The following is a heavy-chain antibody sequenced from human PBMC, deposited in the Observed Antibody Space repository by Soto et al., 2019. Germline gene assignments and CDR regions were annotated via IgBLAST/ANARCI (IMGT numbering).Heavy chain of an antibody. D-gene: IGHD3-10*01. Sequence: GGSLRLSCAASGFIFSTYLMRWVRQAPGKGLEWVAVTSYDGNTQNRYYADSVKGRFTISRDNSKNTVYLQMNSLGTEDTALYYFVGEGRVNTPHDAFYIWGQGTMVTVSS. J-gene: IGHJ3*02. CDR1: GFIFSTYL. CDR2: TSYDGNTQNR. CDR3: VGEGRVNTPHDAFYI. V-gene: IGHV3-30-3*01.